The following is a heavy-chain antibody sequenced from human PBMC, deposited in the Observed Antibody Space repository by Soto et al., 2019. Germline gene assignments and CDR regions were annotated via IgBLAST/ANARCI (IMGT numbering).Heavy chain of an antibody. CDR1: GGSISSYY. V-gene: IGHV4-59*01. Sequence: QVQLQESGPGLVKPSETLSLTCTVSGGSISSYYWSWIRQPPGKGLEWIGYIYYSGSTNYNPSLKSRVTTSVDTSKNQFSLKLSSVTAADTAVYYCARETYGDYSYGMDVWGQGTTVTVSS. CDR3: ARETYGDYSYGMDV. CDR2: IYYSGST. J-gene: IGHJ6*02. D-gene: IGHD4-17*01.